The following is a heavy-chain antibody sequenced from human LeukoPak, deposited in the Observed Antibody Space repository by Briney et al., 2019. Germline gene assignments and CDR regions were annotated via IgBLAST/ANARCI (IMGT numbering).Heavy chain of an antibody. Sequence: SQTLSLTCTVSGGSISSGDYYWSWIRQPPGKGLEWIGYIYYSGSTYYNPSLKSRVTISVDTSKNQFSLKLSSVTAADTAVYYCARGSAVVPAATRALFDYWGQGTLVTVSS. J-gene: IGHJ4*02. CDR1: GGSISSGDYY. D-gene: IGHD2-2*01. CDR3: ARGSAVVPAATRALFDY. V-gene: IGHV4-30-4*01. CDR2: IYYSGST.